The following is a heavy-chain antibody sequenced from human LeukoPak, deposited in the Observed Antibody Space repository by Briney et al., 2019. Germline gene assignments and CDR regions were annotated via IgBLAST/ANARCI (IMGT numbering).Heavy chain of an antibody. V-gene: IGHV1-18*01. CDR1: GHSFTTYG. CDR2: ISAYNGDT. D-gene: IGHD6-13*01. CDR3: ARDHSSSCQLLDY. Sequence: GASVKVSCKTSGHSFTTYGVTWVRQAPRQGLEWMGWISAYNGDTNYAQKFQGRFTMTTDTSTSTANMELRSLRSDDTAVYYCARDHSSSCQLLDYWGQGTLVTISS. J-gene: IGHJ4*02.